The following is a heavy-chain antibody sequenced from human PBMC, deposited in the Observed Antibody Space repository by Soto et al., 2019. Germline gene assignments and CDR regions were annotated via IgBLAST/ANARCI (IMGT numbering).Heavy chain of an antibody. CDR2: ITNSGTHT. Sequence: EVQLVESGGGLVKPGESLRLSCAASGFSFSSYTMNWVRQAPGKGLQWVSSITNSGTHTYSSDSVKGRFTISRDNDKNPLYLQMNTLRAEDTAIYFCARAHEVAWFDSWGLGTLVTVTS. CDR3: ARAHEVAWFDS. J-gene: IGHJ5*01. CDR1: GFSFSSYT. V-gene: IGHV3-21*01. D-gene: IGHD2-15*01.